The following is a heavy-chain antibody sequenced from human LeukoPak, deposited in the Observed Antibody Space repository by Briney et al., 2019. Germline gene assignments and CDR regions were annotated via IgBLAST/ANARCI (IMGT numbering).Heavy chain of an antibody. J-gene: IGHJ4*02. CDR3: ARGSYYDY. V-gene: IGHV1-18*01. Sequence: ASVKVSCKASGGTFSSYAISWVRQAPGQGLEWMGWISAYNGHTNYAQKLQGRVTMTTDTSTSTGYMELRSLRSDDTAVYYCARGSYYDYWGQGTLVTVSS. CDR1: GGTFSSYA. D-gene: IGHD3-10*01. CDR2: ISAYNGHT.